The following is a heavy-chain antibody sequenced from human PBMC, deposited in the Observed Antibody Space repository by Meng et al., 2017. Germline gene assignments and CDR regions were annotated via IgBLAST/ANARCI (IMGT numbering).Heavy chain of an antibody. CDR3: AGSAGTTSIAVAGTFDY. D-gene: IGHD6-19*01. Sequence: SVKVSCKASGGTFSSHAISWVRQAPGQGLEWMGGIIPIFGTANYAQKFQGRVTITADKSTSTAYMELSSLSSVTAADTAVYYCAGSAGTTSIAVAGTFDYWGQGTLVTVSS. CDR2: IIPIFGTA. CDR1: GGTFSSHA. J-gene: IGHJ4*02. V-gene: IGHV1-69*06.